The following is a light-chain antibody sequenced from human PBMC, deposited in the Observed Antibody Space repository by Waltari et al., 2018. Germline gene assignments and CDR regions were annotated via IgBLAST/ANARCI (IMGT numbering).Light chain of an antibody. CDR3: QSYDSSLRGV. Sequence: QSVLTQPPSVSGAPGQTVPISCTGTTSNIASGYDVHWYQQVPGAAPKHIIDGSSLRPSGVPDRFSGSKSGTAASLAITGLQAEDDAHYYCQSYDSSLRGVFGGGTKLTV. V-gene: IGLV1-40*01. CDR1: TSNIASGYD. CDR2: GSS. J-gene: IGLJ3*02.